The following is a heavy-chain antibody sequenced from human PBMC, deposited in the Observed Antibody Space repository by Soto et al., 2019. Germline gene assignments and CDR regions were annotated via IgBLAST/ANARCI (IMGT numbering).Heavy chain of an antibody. CDR3: AHSVVAGLGYYFDY. CDR2: IYWDDDK. J-gene: IGHJ4*02. V-gene: IGHV2-5*02. CDR1: GFALSSNRVA. Sequence: QITLKESGPTLVKPTQTLTLTCTFSGFALSSNRVAVGLIRQTPGKALEWLALIYWDDDKRYSPFLKSRLTITKYTSKNQVVLTMTNMDPVDTDTYYCAHSVVAGLGYYFDYWGQGTLVTVSS. D-gene: IGHD6-19*01.